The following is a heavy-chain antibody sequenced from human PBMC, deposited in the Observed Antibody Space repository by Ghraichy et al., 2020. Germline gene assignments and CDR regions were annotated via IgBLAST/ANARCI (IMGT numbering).Heavy chain of an antibody. Sequence: SETLSLTCTVSGASLSSATYYWNWIRQPPGKGLEWIGYISYRGRTTYNPSLESRVTISVDTSKNHLSLRLRSVTAADTAIYFCARLFGDRSYDTGFDSWGQGTLVTVSS. CDR1: GASLSSATYY. J-gene: IGHJ4*02. CDR2: ISYRGRT. D-gene: IGHD5-12*01. CDR3: ARLFGDRSYDTGFDS. V-gene: IGHV4-61*03.